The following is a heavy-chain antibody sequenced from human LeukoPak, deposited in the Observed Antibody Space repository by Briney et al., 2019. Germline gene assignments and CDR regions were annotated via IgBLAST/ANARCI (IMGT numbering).Heavy chain of an antibody. CDR3: ARVGVVVVPAAIQRYYYYYMDV. V-gene: IGHV1-46*01. CDR1: GYTFTSYY. D-gene: IGHD2-2*02. Sequence: GASVKVSFKASGYTFTSYYMHWVRQAPGQGLEWMGIINPSGGSTSYAQKFQGRVTMTRDMSTSTVYMELSSLRSEDTAVYYCARVGVVVVPAAIQRYYYYYMDVWGKGTTVTVSS. J-gene: IGHJ6*03. CDR2: INPSGGST.